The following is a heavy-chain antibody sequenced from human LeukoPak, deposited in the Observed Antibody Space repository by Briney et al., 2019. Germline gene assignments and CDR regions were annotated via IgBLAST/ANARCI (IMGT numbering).Heavy chain of an antibody. D-gene: IGHD3-10*01. CDR2: INHSGST. V-gene: IGHV4-34*01. CDR1: GGSFSGYY. Sequence: SETLSLTCAVYGGSFSGYYWSWIRQPPGKGLEWIGEINHSGSTNYNPSLKSRVTISVDTSKDQFSLKLSSVTAADTAVYYCARETLWFGELDYWGQGTLVTVSS. CDR3: ARETLWFGELDY. J-gene: IGHJ4*02.